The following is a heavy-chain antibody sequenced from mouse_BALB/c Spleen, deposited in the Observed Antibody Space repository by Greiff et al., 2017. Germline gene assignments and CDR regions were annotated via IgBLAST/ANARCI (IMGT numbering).Heavy chain of an antibody. CDR3: ARMVTSFFYYAMDY. D-gene: IGHD2-1*01. CDR1: GFNIKDTY. J-gene: IGHJ4*01. CDR2: IDPANGNT. V-gene: IGHV14-3*02. Sequence: VQLKQSGAELVKPGASVKLSCTASGFNIKDTYMHWVKQRPEQGLEWIGRIDPANGNTKYDPKFQGKATITADTSSNTAYLQLSSLTSEDTAVYYCARMVTSFFYYAMDYWGQGTSVTVSS.